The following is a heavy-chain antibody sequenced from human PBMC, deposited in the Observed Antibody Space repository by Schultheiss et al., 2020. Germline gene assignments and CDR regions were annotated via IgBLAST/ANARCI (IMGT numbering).Heavy chain of an antibody. J-gene: IGHJ4*02. CDR2: ISSTSEYI. V-gene: IGHV3-21*01. D-gene: IGHD3-9*01. Sequence: GGSLGLSCAASGFTFSNYAMSWVRQAPGKGLEWVSSISSTSEYIYYAFSVRGRFTVSRDNAKNSLWLQLDSLRAEDTAVYYCAREVISYYDILTGYYPLDYWGQGTLVTVAS. CDR3: AREVISYYDILTGYYPLDY. CDR1: GFTFSNYA.